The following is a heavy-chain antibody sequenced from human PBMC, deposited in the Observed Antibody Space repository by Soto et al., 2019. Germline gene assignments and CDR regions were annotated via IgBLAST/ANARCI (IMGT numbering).Heavy chain of an antibody. CDR2: IYYSGST. Sequence: XETLSLTCTVSGFSISSYYWSWIRQPPGKGLDWIGYIYYSGSTNYNPSLKSRVTISVDTSKNQFSLKLSSVTAADTAVYYCARVVYGMDVWGQGTTVTVSS. CDR1: GFSISSYY. V-gene: IGHV4-59*01. CDR3: ARVVYGMDV. J-gene: IGHJ6*02.